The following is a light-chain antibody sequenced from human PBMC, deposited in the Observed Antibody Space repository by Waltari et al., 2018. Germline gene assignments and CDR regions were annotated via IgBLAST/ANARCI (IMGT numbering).Light chain of an antibody. J-gene: IGKJ1*01. V-gene: IGKV3-20*01. CDR2: RAS. Sequence: EIVLTPSPGTLSLSPGERATLSCRASQIVSSSYLAWYQQKPGQSPRLLIYRASTRAAGIPDRFSGSGSGTDFTLTISRLEPEDFAVYYCQQYDSSPQSFGQGTKVDIK. CDR3: QQYDSSPQS. CDR1: QIVSSSY.